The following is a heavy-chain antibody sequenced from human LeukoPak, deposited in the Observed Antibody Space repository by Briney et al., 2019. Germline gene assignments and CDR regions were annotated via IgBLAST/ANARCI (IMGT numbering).Heavy chain of an antibody. Sequence: SETLSLTCAVYGGSFSGYYWSWIRQPPGKGLEWIGEINHSGSTNYNPSLKSRVTISVDTSKNQFSLKLSSATAADTAVYYCARSSDYGDYVDFDYWGQGTLVTVSS. CDR2: INHSGST. CDR3: ARSSDYGDYVDFDY. D-gene: IGHD4-17*01. J-gene: IGHJ4*02. CDR1: GGSFSGYY. V-gene: IGHV4-34*01.